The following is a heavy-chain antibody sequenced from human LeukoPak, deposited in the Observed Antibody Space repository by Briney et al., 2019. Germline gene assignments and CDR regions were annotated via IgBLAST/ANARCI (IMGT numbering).Heavy chain of an antibody. CDR2: IRYDGSNK. CDR1: GFNSSASA. V-gene: IGHV3-30*02. J-gene: IGHJ4*02. CDR3: ATERRQIDY. Sequence: PGGSLKLSCAASGFNSSASAMHWVRQAPGKGLEWVAFIRYDGSNKYYADSVKGRFTISRDNSKNTLYLQMNSLRAEDTAVYYCATERRQIDYWGQGTLVTVSS. D-gene: IGHD1-1*01.